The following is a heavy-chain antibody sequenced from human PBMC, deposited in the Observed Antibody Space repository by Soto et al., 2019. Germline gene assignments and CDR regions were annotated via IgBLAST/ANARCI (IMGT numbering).Heavy chain of an antibody. D-gene: IGHD6-19*01. CDR2: IYYSGST. Sequence: SETLSLTCTVSGGSISSSSYYWGWIRQPPGKGLEWIGNIYYSGSTYYNPSLKSRVTISVDTSKNQFSLKLSSVTAADTAVYYCARRGSGGIAVVGTSFDYWGQGTLVTDSS. V-gene: IGHV4-39*01. CDR1: GGSISSSSYY. J-gene: IGHJ4*02. CDR3: ARRGSGGIAVVGTSFDY.